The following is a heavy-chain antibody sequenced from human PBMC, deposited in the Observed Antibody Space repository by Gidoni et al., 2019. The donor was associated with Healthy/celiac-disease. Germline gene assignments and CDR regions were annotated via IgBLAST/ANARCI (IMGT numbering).Heavy chain of an antibody. CDR2: INAGNGKT. Sequence: QAQLVQSGAEVKKPGASVKVSCKASGYTFTSYAMHWVRQAPGQRLEWMGWINAGNGKTKYSQKFQGRVTITRDTSASTAYMELSSLRSEDTAVYYCARGEIAATYYYYGMDVWGQGTTVTVSS. CDR3: ARGEIAATYYYYGMDV. D-gene: IGHD6-25*01. J-gene: IGHJ6*02. V-gene: IGHV1-3*01. CDR1: GYTFTSYA.